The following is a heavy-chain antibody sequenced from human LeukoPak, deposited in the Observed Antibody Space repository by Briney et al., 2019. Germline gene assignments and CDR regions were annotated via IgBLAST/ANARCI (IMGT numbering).Heavy chain of an antibody. CDR1: GFTFSSYA. CDR3: AKDTSIGKYCTNGVCSPFDY. V-gene: IGHV3-23*01. J-gene: IGHJ4*02. Sequence: PGGSLTLSCAGSGFTFSSYAMSWVHQAPGQGLEWVSVISDSGDYTSYADSVRGRYTISRDNSRNTLYLQMISLRPEDTAVYYCAKDTSIGKYCTNGVCSPFDYWGQGTLVTVSS. CDR2: ISDSGDYT. D-gene: IGHD2-8*01.